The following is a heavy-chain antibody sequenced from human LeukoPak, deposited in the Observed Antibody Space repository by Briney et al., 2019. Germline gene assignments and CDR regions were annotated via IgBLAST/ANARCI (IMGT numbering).Heavy chain of an antibody. CDR1: GYTFTSYG. V-gene: IGHV1-18*01. J-gene: IGHJ6*03. Sequence: ASVKVSCKASGYTFTSYGISWVRQAPGQGLEWMGWISAYNGNTNYAQKLQGRVTMTTDTSTSTAYMELRSLRSDDTAVYYCARASLGATLPLYYYYYMDVWGKGTTVTISS. CDR2: ISAYNGNT. D-gene: IGHD1-26*01. CDR3: ARASLGATLPLYYYYYMDV.